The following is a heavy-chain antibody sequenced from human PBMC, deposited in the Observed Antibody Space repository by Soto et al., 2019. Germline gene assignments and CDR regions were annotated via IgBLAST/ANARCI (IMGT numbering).Heavy chain of an antibody. Sequence: QERLVQSGAELRRPGASVKISCRASGYNFPSFSVNWVRQASGQGPEWLGWMNPANGNAAFARDFQGRVTMTRDLSTDTAYLELGGLSSGDTAIYYCARAVGIAVTGLDLWGPGTFVTVS. J-gene: IGHJ5*02. CDR3: ARAVGIAVTGLDL. V-gene: IGHV1-8*01. CDR1: GYNFPSFS. CDR2: MNPANGNA. D-gene: IGHD6-19*01.